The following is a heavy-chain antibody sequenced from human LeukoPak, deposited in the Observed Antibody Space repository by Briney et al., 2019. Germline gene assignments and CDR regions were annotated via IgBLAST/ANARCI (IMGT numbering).Heavy chain of an antibody. CDR3: ARPGYRSRYFVY. Sequence: HGESLKISCQGSGYTFTTYWIGWVRQMPGKGLEWMGSINAGDSETKYSPSFQGQVTISVDKSISTAYLQWSSLKASDTAIYYCARPGYRSRYFVYGSREALVTVP. CDR1: GYTFTTYW. J-gene: IGHJ4*01. V-gene: IGHV5-51*01. CDR2: INAGDSET. D-gene: IGHD6-19*01.